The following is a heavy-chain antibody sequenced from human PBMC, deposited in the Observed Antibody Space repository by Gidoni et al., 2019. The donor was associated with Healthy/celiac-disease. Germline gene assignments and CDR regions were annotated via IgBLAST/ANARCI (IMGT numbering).Heavy chain of an antibody. CDR1: DFTFSSYA. V-gene: IGHV3-23*01. CDR2: ISGRGGST. J-gene: IGHJ4*02. Sequence: EVQLLESGGGLVQPGGSLRLSDAASDFTFSSYAMSWVSQAPGKGLEWGSAISGRGGSTYYADSVKGRFTFSRDNSKNTLYLQMNSLRAEDTAVYYCAKDQQVGATFPDRTSLDYWGQGTLVTVSS. D-gene: IGHD1-26*01. CDR3: AKDQQVGATFPDRTSLDY.